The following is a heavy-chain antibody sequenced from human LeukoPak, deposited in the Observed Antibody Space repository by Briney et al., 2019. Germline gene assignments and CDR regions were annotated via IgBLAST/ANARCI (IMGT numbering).Heavy chain of an antibody. D-gene: IGHD3-22*01. V-gene: IGHV4-31*03. J-gene: IGHJ4*02. Sequence: SETLSLTCTVSGGSISTGGYYWSWIRQHPGKGLEWIGNIYYSGSTYYSPSLKSRGTMSVDTSKNQFSLTLISVTAADTAVYFCARAAPNYYDSSGSLRNPYFDYWGQGTLVTVSS. CDR1: GGSISTGGYY. CDR2: IYYSGST. CDR3: ARAAPNYYDSSGSLRNPYFDY.